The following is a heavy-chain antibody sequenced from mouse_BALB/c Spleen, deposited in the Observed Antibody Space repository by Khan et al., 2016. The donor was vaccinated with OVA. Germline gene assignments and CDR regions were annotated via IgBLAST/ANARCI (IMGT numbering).Heavy chain of an antibody. V-gene: IGHV1-20*02. D-gene: IGHD1-1*01. CDR3: TRIYRSDFDY. CDR1: GYSFTGYF. Sequence: EVQVVESGPELVKPGASVKISCKASGYSFTGYFMNWVMQSHGKSLEWIGRINPHIGETFYNQKFKGKATLTVDESSSTAHMELRSLASEDSAVYYCTRIYRSDFDYWGQGTTLTVSS. CDR2: INPHIGET. J-gene: IGHJ2*01.